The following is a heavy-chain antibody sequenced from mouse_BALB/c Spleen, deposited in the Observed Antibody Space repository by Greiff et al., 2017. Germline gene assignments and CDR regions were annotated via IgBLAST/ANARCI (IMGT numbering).Heavy chain of an antibody. CDR1: GYAFTNYL. Sequence: LVESGAELVRPGTSVKVSCKASGYAFTNYLIEWVKQRPGQGLEWIGVINPGSGGTNYNEKFKGKATLTADKSSSTAYMQLSSLTSDDSAVYFCARSYGSSYAQFAYWGQGTLVTVSA. D-gene: IGHD1-1*01. J-gene: IGHJ3*01. V-gene: IGHV1-54*03. CDR3: ARSYGSSYAQFAY. CDR2: INPGSGGT.